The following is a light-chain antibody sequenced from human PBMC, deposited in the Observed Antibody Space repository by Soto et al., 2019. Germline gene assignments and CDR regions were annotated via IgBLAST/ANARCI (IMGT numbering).Light chain of an antibody. J-gene: IGKJ1*01. V-gene: IGKV2-28*01. Sequence: DIVMTQSPLSLPVIPGEPASISCRSSQSLLHSNGYNYLDWYLQKPGQSPQLLIYLGSNRSAGVPDGFSGSGSGTDLTLKISRVEAEDVGVYYCMQALQSPWTFGQGTKVEIK. CDR1: QSLLHSNGYNY. CDR3: MQALQSPWT. CDR2: LGS.